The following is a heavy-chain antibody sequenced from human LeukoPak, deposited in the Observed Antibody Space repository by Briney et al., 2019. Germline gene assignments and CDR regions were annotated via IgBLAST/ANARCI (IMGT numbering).Heavy chain of an antibody. CDR1: GGSFSGYY. CDR3: ARRAVAVAGTRAFDI. D-gene: IGHD6-19*01. CDR2: INHSGST. J-gene: IGHJ3*02. Sequence: PSETPSLSCAVYGGSFSGYYWSWFRQPPATWLSWIGGINHSGSTNYNPSLKSRVTISVDTSKNQFSLKLSSVTAADTAVYYCARRAVAVAGTRAFDIWGQGTMVTVSS. V-gene: IGHV4-34*01.